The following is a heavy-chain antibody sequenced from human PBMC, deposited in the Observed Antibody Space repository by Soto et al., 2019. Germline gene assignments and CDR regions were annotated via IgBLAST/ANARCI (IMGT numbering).Heavy chain of an antibody. V-gene: IGHV3-48*02. CDR2: ISSSSSTI. CDR3: ARDGGSLGS. J-gene: IGHJ4*02. CDR1: GFTFSSYS. D-gene: IGHD1-26*01. Sequence: EVQLVESGGGLVQPGGSLRLSCAASGFTFSSYSMNWVRQAQGKGLEWVSYISSSSSTIYYADSVKGRFTISRDNAKNSLYLQMNSLREEDKNGYYGARDGGSLGSGGQGTLVTVSS.